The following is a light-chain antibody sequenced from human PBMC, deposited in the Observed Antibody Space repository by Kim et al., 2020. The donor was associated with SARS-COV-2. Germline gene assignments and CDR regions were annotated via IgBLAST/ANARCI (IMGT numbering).Light chain of an antibody. CDR1: KLGDKY. CDR2: RDS. Sequence: VAVSPGQTASITCSGDKLGDKYTCWYQKKPGQSPVLVIYRDSRRPAGIPERFSGSNSGNTATLTISGTQAMDEADYYCQTWDSSGVFGGGTKLTVL. CDR3: QTWDSSGV. J-gene: IGLJ2*01. V-gene: IGLV3-1*01.